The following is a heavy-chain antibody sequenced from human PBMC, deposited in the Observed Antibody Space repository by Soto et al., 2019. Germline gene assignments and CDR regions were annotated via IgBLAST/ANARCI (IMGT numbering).Heavy chain of an antibody. Sequence: EVQLLESGGGLVEPGGSLRLSCAASGLSFSSYGMSWVRQAPGKGLEWVSGISGSATDTYYADSVKGRFTISRDNSMNTLYLQMNSLRAEDTALYYCAKELIEGGSYYGVVDHWGQGTLVTVSS. CDR2: ISGSATDT. V-gene: IGHV3-23*01. D-gene: IGHD1-26*01. CDR1: GLSFSSYG. J-gene: IGHJ4*02. CDR3: AKELIEGGSYYGVVDH.